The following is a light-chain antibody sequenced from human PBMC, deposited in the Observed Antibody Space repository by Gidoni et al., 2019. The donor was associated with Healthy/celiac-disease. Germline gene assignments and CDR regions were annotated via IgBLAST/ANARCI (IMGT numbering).Light chain of an antibody. CDR2: GAS. CDR1: QSVSSN. CDR3: QQYNNWPPGYT. J-gene: IGKJ2*01. Sequence: EIVMTQSPATLSMSPGERATLSCRASQSVSSNLAWYQQKPGQAPRLLIYGASTRATGIPARFSGSGSGTEFTLTISSLQSEDFAVYYCQQYNNWPPGYTFGQXTKLEIK. V-gene: IGKV3-15*01.